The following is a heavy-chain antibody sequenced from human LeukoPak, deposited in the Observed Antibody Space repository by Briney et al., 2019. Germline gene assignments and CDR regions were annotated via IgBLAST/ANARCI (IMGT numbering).Heavy chain of an antibody. CDR3: ARGGDDVVVVVAAMGSLGWFDP. J-gene: IGHJ5*02. Sequence: SESLSLTCAVYGGSFSGYYWSWIRQPPGKGLEWNGEANHSGSHNYNPSLKSRVTISVDTSKSQFSLKLSSVTAADTAVYYCARGGDDVVVVVAAMGSLGWFDPWGQGALVTVSS. CDR1: GGSFSGYY. CDR2: ANHSGSH. D-gene: IGHD2-15*01. V-gene: IGHV4-34*01.